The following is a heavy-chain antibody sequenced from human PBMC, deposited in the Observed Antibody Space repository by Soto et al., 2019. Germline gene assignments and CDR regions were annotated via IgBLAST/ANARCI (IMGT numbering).Heavy chain of an antibody. CDR2: IYSGGST. J-gene: IGHJ6*02. CDR3: ARGGSSSLLRLVDYYYGMDV. CDR1: GFTVSSNY. Sequence: PGGSLRLSCAASGFTVSSNYMSWVRQAPGKGLEWVSVIYSGGSTYYADSVKGRFTISRDNSKNTLYLQMNSLRAEGTAVYYCARGGSSSLLRLVDYYYGMDVWGQGTTVTVSS. V-gene: IGHV3-53*01. D-gene: IGHD6-6*01.